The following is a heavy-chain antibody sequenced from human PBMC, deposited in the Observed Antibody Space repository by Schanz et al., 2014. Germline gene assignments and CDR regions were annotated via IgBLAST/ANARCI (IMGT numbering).Heavy chain of an antibody. CDR3: AKDLGVDCGDGCFNWYFDL. J-gene: IGHJ2*01. D-gene: IGHD2-21*02. CDR1: TFTFDHYA. CDR2: VSSRSDEI. Sequence: VQLLESGGGLVQPGGSLRLSCSASTFTFDHYAMTWVRQAPGKGLEWVAAVSSRSDEIKYADSVRGRFTISRDNSRSTMYLQMNSLRAEDTAVYFCAKDLGVDCGDGCFNWYFDLWGRGTLVTVSS. V-gene: IGHV3-23*05.